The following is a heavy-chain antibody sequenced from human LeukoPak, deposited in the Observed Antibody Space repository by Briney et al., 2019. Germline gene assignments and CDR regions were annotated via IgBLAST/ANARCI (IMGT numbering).Heavy chain of an antibody. Sequence: PSETLSLTCSVSGGSISSYYWSWLRQPPGKGLGWIGYIYNSGSTNYKSPLRSRVTMSGDTSKTQLSLNVSSVTAADTAVYYCARHAENGYDRFDHWGQGTLVTVSS. D-gene: IGHD5-12*01. CDR2: IYNSGST. J-gene: IGHJ4*02. CDR3: ARHAENGYDRFDH. V-gene: IGHV4-59*08. CDR1: GGSISSYY.